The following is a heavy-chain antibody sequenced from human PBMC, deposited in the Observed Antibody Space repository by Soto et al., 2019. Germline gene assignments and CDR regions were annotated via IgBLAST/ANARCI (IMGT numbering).Heavy chain of an antibody. CDR1: GGSISSSNW. J-gene: IGHJ4*02. CDR3: ARVRGPPFIWELWSGYHPFDY. Sequence: PSETLSLTCAVSGGSISSSNWWSWVRQPPGKGLEWIGEIYHSGSTNYNPYHKSRVTISVNKSKNQFYLKLSSVTAADMAVYYCARVRGPPFIWELWSGYHPFDYWGQG. CDR2: IYHSGST. V-gene: IGHV4-4*02. D-gene: IGHD3-3*01.